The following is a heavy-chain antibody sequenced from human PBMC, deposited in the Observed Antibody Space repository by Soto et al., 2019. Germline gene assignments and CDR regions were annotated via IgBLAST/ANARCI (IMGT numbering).Heavy chain of an antibody. CDR2: IYYSGST. V-gene: IGHV4-31*11. Sequence: LSSAFCGGSVCSSGVSGSLIRHNPGKGLEWIGYIYYSGSTYYNPSLKSRVTISVDTSKNQFSLKLSSVTAADTAVYYCARDRAHSSSWYRGNGFEPWGQGTLVTAPQ. CDR1: GGSVCSSGVS. D-gene: IGHD6-13*01. CDR3: ARDRAHSSSWYRGNGFEP. J-gene: IGHJ5*02.